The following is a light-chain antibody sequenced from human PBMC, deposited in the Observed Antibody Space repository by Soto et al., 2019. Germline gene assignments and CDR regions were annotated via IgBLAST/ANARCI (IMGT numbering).Light chain of an antibody. V-gene: IGKV3-15*01. CDR1: QSVSSD. J-gene: IGKJ1*01. CDR2: GAS. CDR3: QQYNNWPRT. Sequence: EIVLTQSPATLSSSPGDRATLSCRASQSVSSDLAWYHQKPGKAPRLLIYGASTMATGIPARFSGSGSGTEFTLTINSLQSEDFAVYYCQQYNNWPRTFGQGTKVDIK.